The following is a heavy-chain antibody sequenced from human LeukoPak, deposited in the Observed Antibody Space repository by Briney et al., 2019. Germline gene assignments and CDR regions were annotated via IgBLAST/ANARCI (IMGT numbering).Heavy chain of an antibody. CDR3: ASDTAMVIYYYYYMDV. CDR2: ISGSGGST. V-gene: IGHV3-23*01. CDR1: GFTFSSYA. J-gene: IGHJ6*03. D-gene: IGHD5-18*01. Sequence: PGGSLRLSCAASGFTFSSYAMSWVRQAPGKGLEWVSAISGSGGSTYYADSVKGRFTISRDNSKNTLYLKMNSLRAEDTAVYYCASDTAMVIYYYYYMDVWGKGTTVTVSS.